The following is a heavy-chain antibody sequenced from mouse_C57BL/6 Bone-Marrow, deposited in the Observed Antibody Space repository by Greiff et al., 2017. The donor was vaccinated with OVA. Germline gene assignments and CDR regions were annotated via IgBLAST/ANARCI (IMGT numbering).Heavy chain of an antibody. CDR1: GFTFSSYA. D-gene: IGHD2-4*01. V-gene: IGHV5S21*01. Sequence: EVKVVDSGEGLVKPGGSLKLSCAASGFTFSSYAMSWVRQTPEKRLEWVAYISSGGDYIYYADTVKGRFTISRDNARNTLYLQMSSLKSEDTAMYYCTRRGIYYDYDGFAYWGQGTLVTVSA. CDR3: TRRGIYYDYDGFAY. J-gene: IGHJ3*01. CDR2: ISSGGDYI.